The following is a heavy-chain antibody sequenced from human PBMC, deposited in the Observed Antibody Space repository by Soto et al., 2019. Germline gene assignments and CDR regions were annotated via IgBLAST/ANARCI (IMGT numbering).Heavy chain of an antibody. CDR2: IYYSGST. Sequence: LSLTCTVSGGSISSYYWSWIRQPPGKGLEWIGYIYYSGSTNYNPSLKSRVTISVDTSKNQFSLKLSSVTAADTAVYYCARDPSTVRRGGWFDPWGQGTLVTVSS. V-gene: IGHV4-59*01. CDR1: GGSISSYY. CDR3: ARDPSTVRRGGWFDP. J-gene: IGHJ5*02. D-gene: IGHD3-10*01.